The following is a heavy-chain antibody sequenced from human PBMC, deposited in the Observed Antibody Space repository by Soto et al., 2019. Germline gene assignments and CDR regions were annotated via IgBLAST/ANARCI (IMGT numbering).Heavy chain of an antibody. CDR2: LYWDDDN. Sequence: QITLKESGPTLVKPTQTLTLTCTFSGFSLTTSGVGVGWIRQPPGKALEWLALLYWDDDNQYSPSLRNRLTLTKVTSKNQVVLTMTNMDPVDTATYYCAHGSGWLFDYWGQGTLVTVSS. CDR3: AHGSGWLFDY. J-gene: IGHJ4*02. D-gene: IGHD6-19*01. CDR1: GFSLTTSGVG. V-gene: IGHV2-5*02.